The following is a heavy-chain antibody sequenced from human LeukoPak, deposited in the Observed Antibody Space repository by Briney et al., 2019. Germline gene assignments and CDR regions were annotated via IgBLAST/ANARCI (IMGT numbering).Heavy chain of an antibody. J-gene: IGHJ4*02. D-gene: IGHD3-16*01. V-gene: IGHV3-15*01. CDR1: GFTFSDYY. Sequence: KPGGSLRLSCAASGFTFSDYYMSWIRQAPGKGLEWVGRIKSKTDGGTTDYAAPVKGRFTISRDDSRNTLYLQMNSLKTEDTAVYYCTRVNYAAFDYWGQGTLVTVSS. CDR3: TRVNYAAFDY. CDR2: IKSKTDGGTT.